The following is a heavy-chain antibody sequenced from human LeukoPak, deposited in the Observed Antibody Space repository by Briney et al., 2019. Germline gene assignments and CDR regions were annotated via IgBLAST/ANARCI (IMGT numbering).Heavy chain of an antibody. V-gene: IGHV3-49*04. D-gene: IGHD3-22*01. CDR3: TRDYYDSSGYSSPHLFDY. CDR1: GFTFGDSA. Sequence: PGGSLRLSCTASGFTFGDSAMGWVRQAPGKGLEWVGFIRSKAYGGTTEYAASVKGRFTISRDDSKSIAYLQMNSLKTEDTAVYYCTRDYYDSSGYSSPHLFDYWGQGTLVTVSS. CDR2: IRSKAYGGTT. J-gene: IGHJ4*02.